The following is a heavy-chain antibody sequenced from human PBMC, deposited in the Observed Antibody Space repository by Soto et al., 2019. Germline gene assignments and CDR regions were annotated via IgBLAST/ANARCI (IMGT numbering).Heavy chain of an antibody. V-gene: IGHV1-18*04. D-gene: IGHD2-8*02. Sequence: ASVKVSCKASGYTFINYGISWVRQAPGQGLEWLGWINTYSDRTNYAQEFQGRVSMTTEKSTSTVYMELRSLRSGDTALYYCARDYTGRGYFDHWGQGSLVTVSA. CDR1: GYTFINYG. CDR2: INTYSDRT. CDR3: ARDYTGRGYFDH. J-gene: IGHJ4*02.